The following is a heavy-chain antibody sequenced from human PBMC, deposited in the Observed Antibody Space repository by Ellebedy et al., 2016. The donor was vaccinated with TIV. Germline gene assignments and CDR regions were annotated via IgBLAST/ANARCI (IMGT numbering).Heavy chain of an antibody. CDR2: VYYSGST. J-gene: IGHJ5*02. CDR3: ARRMEWIQYFDL. V-gene: IGHV4-39*02. D-gene: IGHD5-18*01. Sequence: SETLSLXXSASDGSLGSSSFRWGWIRQPPGKGLEWIGNVYYSGSTVYNPSLKSRAIIILDTTTAHLSLSLNAATAADTAVYYCARRMEWIQYFDLWGQGILVTVAS. CDR1: DGSLGSSSFR.